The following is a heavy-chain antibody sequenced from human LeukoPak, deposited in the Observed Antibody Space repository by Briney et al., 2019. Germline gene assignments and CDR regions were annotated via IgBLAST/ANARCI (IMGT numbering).Heavy chain of an antibody. Sequence: GGSLRLSCAASGFPFNAYWMTWVRQAPGKGLEWVANIRQDGDTKYYVDSVKGRFTISRDNSGNTLYLQMNSLRAEDTAVYYCARDTSRGSSSWYFDYWGQGTLVTDSS. CDR3: ARDTSRGSSSWYFDY. CDR2: IRQDGDTK. J-gene: IGHJ4*02. V-gene: IGHV3-7*01. CDR1: GFPFNAYW. D-gene: IGHD6-13*01.